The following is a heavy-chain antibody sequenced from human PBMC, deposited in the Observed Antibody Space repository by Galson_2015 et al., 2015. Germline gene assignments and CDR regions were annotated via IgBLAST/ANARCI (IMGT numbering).Heavy chain of an antibody. J-gene: IGHJ4*02. CDR3: AAHQGGKYYFDY. CDR1: GFIVSSNY. D-gene: IGHD3-16*01. V-gene: IGHV3-53*01. Sequence: LRLSCAASGFIVSSNYMSWVRQAPGKGLEWVSTIYSGGSTFYADSMKGRFTISRDNSKNTLYLQMNSLRVEDTAVYYCAAHQGGKYYFDYWGQGTLVTVSS. CDR2: IYSGGST.